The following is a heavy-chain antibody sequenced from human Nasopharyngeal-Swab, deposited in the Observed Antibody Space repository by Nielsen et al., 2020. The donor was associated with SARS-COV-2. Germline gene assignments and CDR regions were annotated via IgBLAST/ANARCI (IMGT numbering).Heavy chain of an antibody. CDR2: IESSGGII. J-gene: IGHJ4*02. V-gene: IGHV3-11*01. Sequence: GGSLRLSCAASGFTLSDFYMGWIRQAPGQGLELVSYIESSGGIIHYADSVKGRVTISRDNPKNSLELQMHSLRADDTAVYYCARLGRWLQMIGYWGQGTQVTVSS. CDR3: ARLGRWLQMIGY. D-gene: IGHD5-24*01. CDR1: GFTLSDFY.